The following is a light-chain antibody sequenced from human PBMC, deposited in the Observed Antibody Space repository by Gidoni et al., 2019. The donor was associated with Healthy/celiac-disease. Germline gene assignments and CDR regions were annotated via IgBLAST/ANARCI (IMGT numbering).Light chain of an antibody. CDR1: QSISSY. CDR2: AAS. CDR3: QQSYSTPRT. J-gene: IGKJ4*01. V-gene: IGKV1-39*01. Sequence: DIQMTQSPSSLSASVGDRVTITCRASQSISSYLNWYKQKPGKAPNLLIYAASSLQSGVPSRFSGSGSGTDFTLTISSLQPEDFATYYCQQSYSTPRTFGGGTKVEIK.